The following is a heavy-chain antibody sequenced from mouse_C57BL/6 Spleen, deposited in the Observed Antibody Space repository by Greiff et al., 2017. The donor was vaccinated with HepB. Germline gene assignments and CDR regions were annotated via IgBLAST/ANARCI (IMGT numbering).Heavy chain of an antibody. CDR3: TTGYDYEDYYAMDY. V-gene: IGHV14-1*01. CDR1: GFNIKDYY. D-gene: IGHD2-4*01. CDR2: IDPEDGDT. Sequence: VHVKQSGAELVRPGASVKLSCTASGFNIKDYYMHWVKQRPEQGLEWIGRIDPEDGDTEYAPKFQGKATMTADTSSNTAYLQLSSLTSEDTAVYYCTTGYDYEDYYAMDYWGQGTSVTVSS. J-gene: IGHJ4*01.